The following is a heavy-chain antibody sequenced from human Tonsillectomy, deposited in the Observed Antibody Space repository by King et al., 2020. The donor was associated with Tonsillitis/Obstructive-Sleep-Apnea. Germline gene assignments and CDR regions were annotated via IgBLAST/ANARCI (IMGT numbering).Heavy chain of an antibody. D-gene: IGHD1-26*01. Sequence: VQLQQWGAGLLKPSETLSLTCAVYGGSFSGYYWSWIRQPPGKGLEWIGEINHSGSTNYTPSLKSGVTISVDTSKNQFSLKLSVVTAADTAVYYCARYTDEDSGSYYFDYWGQGTLVTVSS. CDR1: GGSFSGYY. CDR2: INHSGST. CDR3: ARYTDEDSGSYYFDY. J-gene: IGHJ4*02. V-gene: IGHV4-34*01.